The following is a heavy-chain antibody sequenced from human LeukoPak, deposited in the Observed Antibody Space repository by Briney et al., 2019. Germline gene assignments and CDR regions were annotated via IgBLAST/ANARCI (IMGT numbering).Heavy chain of an antibody. CDR2: ITSSSSCI. CDR1: GFTFSSYN. CDR3: AKGSKEVLFTRDHYMDV. D-gene: IGHD3-3*01. Sequence: GGSLRLSCAASGFTFSSYNMNWVRQAPGKGLEWVSSITSSSSCIYYADSVKGRFTISRDNSKNTLYLQMNSLRAGDTAVYYCAKGSKEVLFTRDHYMDVWGKGTTVTISS. J-gene: IGHJ6*03. V-gene: IGHV3-21*01.